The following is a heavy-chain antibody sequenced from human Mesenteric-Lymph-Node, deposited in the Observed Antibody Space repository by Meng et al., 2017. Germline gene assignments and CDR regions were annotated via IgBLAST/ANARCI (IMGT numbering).Heavy chain of an antibody. CDR2: ISSSSSYI. CDR1: GFTFSSYS. J-gene: IGHJ4*02. Sequence: GGSLRLSCAASGFTFSSYSMNWVRQAPGKGLEWVSSISSSSSYIYYADSVKGRFTISRDNAKNSLYLQMNSLRAEDTAVYYCASGVDDYVWGSYRRFDYWGQGTLVTVSS. D-gene: IGHD3-16*02. CDR3: ASGVDDYVWGSYRRFDY. V-gene: IGHV3-21*01.